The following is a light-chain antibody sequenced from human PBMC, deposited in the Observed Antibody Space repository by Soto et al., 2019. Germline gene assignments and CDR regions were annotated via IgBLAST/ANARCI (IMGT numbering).Light chain of an antibody. CDR1: STDFVGYNR. CDR3: SLYTSENAYV. Sequence: QSVLTQPPSVSGSPGQSVTISCTGTSTDFVGYNRVSCYQQPPGTAPKLMIYEVSKRPSGVPDRFSGSKSGNTASLTISGLQAADEADYYCSLYTSENAYVFGTGTKVTVL. CDR2: EVS. V-gene: IGLV2-18*01. J-gene: IGLJ1*01.